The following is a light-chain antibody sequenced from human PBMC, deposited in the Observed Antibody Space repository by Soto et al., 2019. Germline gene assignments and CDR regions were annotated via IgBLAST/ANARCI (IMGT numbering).Light chain of an antibody. CDR1: QTISSW. Sequence: DIQMTQSPSTLSASVGDRVTITCRASQTISSWLAWYQQKPGKAPKLLIYHASSLESGVPSRFSGSGSGTEFTLTTSSLQPDDFATYFCQQYNLYPETFGQGTKVDIK. J-gene: IGKJ1*01. V-gene: IGKV1-5*01. CDR3: QQYNLYPET. CDR2: HAS.